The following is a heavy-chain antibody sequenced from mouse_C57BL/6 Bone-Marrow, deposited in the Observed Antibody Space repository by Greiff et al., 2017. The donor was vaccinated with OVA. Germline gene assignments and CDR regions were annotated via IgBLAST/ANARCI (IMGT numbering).Heavy chain of an antibody. Sequence: EVQLQQSGAELVRPGASVKLSCTASGFNIKDDYMHWVKQRPEQGLEWIGWIDPENGYTEYASKFQGKATITADTSSNTAYLQLSSLTSEDTAVYYCTTDGSSFWYFDVWGTGTTVTVSS. V-gene: IGHV14-4*01. CDR1: GFNIKDDY. CDR2: IDPENGYT. J-gene: IGHJ1*03. CDR3: TTDGSSFWYFDV. D-gene: IGHD1-1*01.